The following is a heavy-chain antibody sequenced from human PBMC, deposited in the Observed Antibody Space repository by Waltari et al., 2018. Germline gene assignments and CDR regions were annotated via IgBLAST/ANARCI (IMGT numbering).Heavy chain of an antibody. D-gene: IGHD1-26*01. Sequence: QVQLQESGPGLVKPSETLSLTCTVSGGSISSYYWSWIRQPPGKGLEWIGYIYYSGSTNYNPSLKSRVTISVDTSKNQLSLKLSSVTAADTAVYYCARLEWEQDYYFDYWGQGTLVTVSS. CDR1: GGSISSYY. V-gene: IGHV4-59*01. CDR3: ARLEWEQDYYFDY. CDR2: IYYSGST. J-gene: IGHJ4*02.